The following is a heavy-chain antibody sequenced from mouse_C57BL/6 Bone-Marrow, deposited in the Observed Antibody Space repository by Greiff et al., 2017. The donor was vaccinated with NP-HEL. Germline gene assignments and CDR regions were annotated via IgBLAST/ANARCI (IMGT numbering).Heavy chain of an antibody. V-gene: IGHV1-9*01. Sequence: QVQLKESGAELMKPGASVKLSCKATGYTFTGNWIEWVKQRPGHGLEWIGEILPGSGNTYYHERFKGKATFTADTSSNTAYMQLSSLTTEDSAISYCARDYCSSSYFDYWGQGTTLTVSS. CDR2: ILPGSGNT. CDR1: GYTFTGNW. CDR3: ARDYCSSSYFDY. D-gene: IGHD1-1*01. J-gene: IGHJ2*01.